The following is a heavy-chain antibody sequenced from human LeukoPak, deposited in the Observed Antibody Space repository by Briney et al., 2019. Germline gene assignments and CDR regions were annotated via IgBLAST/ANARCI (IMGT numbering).Heavy chain of an antibody. CDR1: GFTFDNYA. V-gene: IGHV3-23*01. J-gene: IGHJ6*04. Sequence: GGSLRLSCAASGFTFDNYAMSWVRQAPGKRLEWVSSISASGGSTYYADSVKGRFTISRDNSNKILYLQMNSLRAEDTAVYYCAKCFSMIRGLRGTYYYYGMDVWGRGTTVTVSS. D-gene: IGHD3-10*01. CDR2: ISASGGST. CDR3: AKCFSMIRGLRGTYYYYGMDV.